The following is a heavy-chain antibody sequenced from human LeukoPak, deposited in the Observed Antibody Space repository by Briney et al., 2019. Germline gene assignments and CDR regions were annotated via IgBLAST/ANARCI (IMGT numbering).Heavy chain of an antibody. CDR1: GYSFTSYW. D-gene: IGHD5-18*01. CDR3: ASSPLTVDTAVDY. J-gene: IGHJ4*02. CDR2: IDPSDSYT. Sequence: GESLKISCKGSGYSFTSYWISWVRQMPGKGLEWMGRIDPSDSYTNYSPSLQGHVTISADKSISTAYLQWSSLKASDTAMYYCASSPLTVDTAVDYWGQGTLVTVSS. V-gene: IGHV5-10-1*01.